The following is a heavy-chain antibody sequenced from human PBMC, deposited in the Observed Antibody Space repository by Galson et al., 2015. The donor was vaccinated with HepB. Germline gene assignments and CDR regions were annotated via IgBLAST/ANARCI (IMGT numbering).Heavy chain of an antibody. CDR3: AREGVAAAGSVKGAFDI. V-gene: IGHV5-51*01. CDR1: GYSFTTYW. Sequence: QSGAEVKKPGESLKISCKGSGYSFTTYWIGWVRQMPGKGLEWMRIIYPSNSDTRYSPSFKDQVTISADKSISTANLQWSSLKASDTAMYYCAREGVAAAGSVKGAFDIWGQGTLVTVSS. J-gene: IGHJ3*02. D-gene: IGHD6-13*01. CDR2: IYPSNSDT.